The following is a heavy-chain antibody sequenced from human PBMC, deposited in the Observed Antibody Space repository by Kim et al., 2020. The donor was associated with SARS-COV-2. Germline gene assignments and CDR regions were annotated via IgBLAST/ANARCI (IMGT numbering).Heavy chain of an antibody. Sequence: GGSLRLSCAASGFTFSSYAMSWVRQASGKGLEWVSSVTGTGSKTYYADSVRGRFTISRDNSKNALYVQMNSLRAEDTALYYCARQRGYDFDMWGQGTMVT. CDR1: GFTFSSYA. D-gene: IGHD1-1*01. J-gene: IGHJ3*02. CDR2: VTGTGSKT. V-gene: IGHV3-23*01. CDR3: ARQRGYDFDM.